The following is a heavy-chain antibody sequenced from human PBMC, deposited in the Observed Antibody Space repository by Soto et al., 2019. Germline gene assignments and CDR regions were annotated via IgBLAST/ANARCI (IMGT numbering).Heavy chain of an antibody. CDR3: ARHDFWSGYPSPEFDY. Sequence: SETLSLTCTVSGGSISSYYWSWIRQPPGKGLEWIGYIYYSGSTNYNPSLKSRVTISVDTSKNQFSLKLSSVTAADTAVYYCARHDFWSGYPSPEFDYWGQGTLVTVSS. V-gene: IGHV4-59*01. CDR2: IYYSGST. D-gene: IGHD3-3*01. CDR1: GGSISSYY. J-gene: IGHJ4*02.